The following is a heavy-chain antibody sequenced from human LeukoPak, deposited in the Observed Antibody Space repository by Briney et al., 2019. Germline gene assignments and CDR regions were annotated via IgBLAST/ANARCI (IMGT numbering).Heavy chain of an antibody. D-gene: IGHD2-15*01. CDR2: IKQDGSEK. CDR1: GFTFSSYW. Sequence: PGGSLRLSCAASGFTFSSYWMSWVRQAPGKGLEWVANIKQDGSEKYYVDSVKGRFTISRDNAKNSLYLQMNSLRAEDTAVYYCARWGGCSGGSCYRNLYYYYYMDVWGKGTTVTVSS. CDR3: ARWGGCSGGSCYRNLYYYYYMDV. J-gene: IGHJ6*03. V-gene: IGHV3-7*01.